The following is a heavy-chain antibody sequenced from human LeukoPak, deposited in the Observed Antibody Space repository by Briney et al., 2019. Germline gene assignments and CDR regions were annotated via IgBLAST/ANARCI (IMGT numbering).Heavy chain of an antibody. CDR3: ARPASRGVGRYFDL. V-gene: IGHV3-23*01. Sequence: GGSLRLSCAASGFTFSNYAMSWVRQAPGKGLEWVSALSGSGDNTYYTHSVKDRFTISRDNSKNTLYLQMNSRRAEDTALYYCARPASRGVGRYFDLWGRGSLVTVSS. J-gene: IGHJ2*01. D-gene: IGHD3-10*01. CDR2: LSGSGDNT. CDR1: GFTFSNYA.